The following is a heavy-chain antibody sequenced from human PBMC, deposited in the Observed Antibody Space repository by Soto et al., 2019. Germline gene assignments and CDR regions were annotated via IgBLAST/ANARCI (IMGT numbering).Heavy chain of an antibody. Sequence: QVQLQQWGAGLLKPSETLSLTCAVYGGSFSGYYWSWIRQPPGKGLEWIGEINHSGSTNCNPSLNIRVTISVDTSKNPFSLKLSSVTAADTAAYYCVRCNDYGDIYYFDYWGQGTLVTVSS. CDR3: VRCNDYGDIYYFDY. V-gene: IGHV4-34*01. CDR1: GGSFSGYY. J-gene: IGHJ4*02. CDR2: INHSGST. D-gene: IGHD4-17*01.